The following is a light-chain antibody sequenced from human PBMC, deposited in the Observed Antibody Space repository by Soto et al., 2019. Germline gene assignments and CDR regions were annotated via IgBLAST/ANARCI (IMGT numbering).Light chain of an antibody. CDR3: QQRSNWPSIT. J-gene: IGKJ5*01. CDR2: DAS. Sequence: EIVLTQSPGTLSSSPGERATLSCRASQSVSSSYLAWYQQKPGQAPRLLMYDASTRATGIPARFSGSGSGTDFTLTISSLEPEDSAVYYCQQRSNWPSITFGQGTRLEI. CDR1: QSVSSSY. V-gene: IGKV3-11*01.